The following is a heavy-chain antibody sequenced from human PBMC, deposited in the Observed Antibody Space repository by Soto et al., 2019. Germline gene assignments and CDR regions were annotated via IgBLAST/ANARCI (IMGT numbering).Heavy chain of an antibody. CDR3: ARGGRYYYGSGMLYYYYGMDV. CDR2: IYHSGST. D-gene: IGHD3-10*01. Sequence: LSLTCAVSGGSISSGGYSWSWIRQPPGKGLEWIGYIYHSGSTYYNPSLKSRVTISVDTSKNQFSLKLSSVTAADTAVYYCARGGRYYYGSGMLYYYYGMDVWGQGTTVTVSS. J-gene: IGHJ6*02. V-gene: IGHV4-30-2*01. CDR1: GGSISSGGYS.